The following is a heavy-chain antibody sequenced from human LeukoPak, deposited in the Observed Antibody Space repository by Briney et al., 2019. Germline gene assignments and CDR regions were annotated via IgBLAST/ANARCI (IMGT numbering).Heavy chain of an antibody. V-gene: IGHV3-48*03. D-gene: IGHD6-13*01. J-gene: IGHJ4*02. CDR1: GFTFSSYE. Sequence: GGSLRLSCAASGFTFSSYEMNWVRQAPGKGLEWVSYISSSGSTIYYADSVKGRFTISRDNSKNTLYLQMNSLRAEDTAVYYCAKDRLVISSWPGGRGQGTLVTVSS. CDR2: ISSSGSTI. CDR3: AKDRLVISSWPGG.